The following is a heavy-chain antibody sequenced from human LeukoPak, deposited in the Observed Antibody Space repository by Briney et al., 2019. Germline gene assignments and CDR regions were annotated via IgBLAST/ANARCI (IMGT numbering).Heavy chain of an antibody. CDR3: AKVVGDTWIYGSGSYYGYYFDY. Sequence: PGGSLRLSCAAAGFTFSSYAMHWVRQAPGKGLEWVAVISYDGSNKYYADSVKGRFTISRDNSKNTLYLQMNSLRAEDTAVYYCAKVVGDTWIYGSGSYYGYYFDYWGQGTLVTVSS. D-gene: IGHD3-10*01. CDR2: ISYDGSNK. J-gene: IGHJ4*02. CDR1: GFTFSSYA. V-gene: IGHV3-30*04.